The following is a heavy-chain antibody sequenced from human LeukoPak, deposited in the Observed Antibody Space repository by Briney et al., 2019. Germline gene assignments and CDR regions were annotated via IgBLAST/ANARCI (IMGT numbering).Heavy chain of an antibody. CDR1: GGSISSSSHY. Sequence: PSETLSLTCTVSGGSISSSSHYWGWIRQPPGKGLEWIGSIYYSGSTYYNPSLKSRVTISVDTSKNQFSLKLSSVTVADTAVYYCARNRYYYGSGNYGVPNWFDPWGQGTLVTVSS. J-gene: IGHJ5*02. D-gene: IGHD3-10*01. CDR2: IYYSGST. V-gene: IGHV4-39*01. CDR3: ARNRYYYGSGNYGVPNWFDP.